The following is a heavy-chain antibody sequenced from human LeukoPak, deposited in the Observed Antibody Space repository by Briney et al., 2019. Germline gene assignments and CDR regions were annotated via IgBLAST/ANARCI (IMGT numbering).Heavy chain of an antibody. D-gene: IGHD2-2*01. CDR2: ISGSGGST. Sequence: GSLRLSCAASGFTFSSYAMSWVRQAPGKGLEWVSAISGSGGSTYYADSVKGRFTISRDNSKNTLYLQMNSLRAEDTAVYYCAKDQKVVVVPALKVYYYYMDVWGKGTTVTVSS. J-gene: IGHJ6*03. CDR1: GFTFSSYA. V-gene: IGHV3-23*01. CDR3: AKDQKVVVVPALKVYYYYMDV.